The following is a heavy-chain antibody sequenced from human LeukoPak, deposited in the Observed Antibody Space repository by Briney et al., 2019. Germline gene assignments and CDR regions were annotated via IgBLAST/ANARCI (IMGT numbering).Heavy chain of an antibody. D-gene: IGHD5-12*01. CDR3: TRQVALYFDY. V-gene: IGHV3-23*01. J-gene: IGHJ4*02. CDR1: GFTFSSYG. CDR2: ISGSGGYT. Sequence: GGSLRLSCAASGFTFSSYGMSWVRQAPGKGLEWVSAISGSGGYTYYADSVKGRFTISRDNSKNTLYLQMNSLKTEDTAVYYCTRQVALYFDYWGQGTLVTVSS.